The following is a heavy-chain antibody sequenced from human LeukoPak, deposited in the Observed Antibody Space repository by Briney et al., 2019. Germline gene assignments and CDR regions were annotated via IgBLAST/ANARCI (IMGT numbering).Heavy chain of an antibody. CDR1: GYTFTSHF. V-gene: IGHV1-46*01. D-gene: IGHD6-13*01. CDR3: ARTGYSSSWYGGYYMDV. CDR2: INPRGGST. Sequence: ASVKVSCKASGYTFTSHFMHWVRQAPGQGLEWMGIINPRGGSTSYTQKFQGRVTMTRDTSTSTVYMELSRLRSDDTAVYYCARTGYSSSWYGGYYMDVWGKGTTVIVSS. J-gene: IGHJ6*03.